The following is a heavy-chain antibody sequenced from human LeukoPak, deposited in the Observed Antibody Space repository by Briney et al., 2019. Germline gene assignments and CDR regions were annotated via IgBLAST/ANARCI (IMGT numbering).Heavy chain of an antibody. CDR1: GFTFSSYA. J-gene: IGHJ4*02. V-gene: IGHV3-23*01. CDR3: ATEVVVITTSVETIDDY. Sequence: GSLRLSCAASGFTFSSYAMSWVRQAPGKGLEWVSAISGSGGSTYYADSVKGRFTISRDNSKNTLYLQMNSLRAEDTAVYYCATEVVVITTSVETIDDYWGQGTLVTVSS. D-gene: IGHD3-22*01. CDR2: ISGSGGST.